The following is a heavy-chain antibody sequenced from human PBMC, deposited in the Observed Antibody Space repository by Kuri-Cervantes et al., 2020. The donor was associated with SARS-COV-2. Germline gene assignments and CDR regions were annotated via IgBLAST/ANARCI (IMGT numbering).Heavy chain of an antibody. Sequence: SETLSLTCAVYGGSFSGYYWSWIRQPPGKGLVWIGEINHSGSTNYNPSLKRRVTISVDTPKNQFSLKLSWVSAAATAVYYCARETYTYSSSIDYWGQGTLVAVSS. J-gene: IGHJ4*02. D-gene: IGHD6-6*01. CDR2: INHSGST. V-gene: IGHV4-34*01. CDR1: GGSFSGYY. CDR3: ARETYTYSSSIDY.